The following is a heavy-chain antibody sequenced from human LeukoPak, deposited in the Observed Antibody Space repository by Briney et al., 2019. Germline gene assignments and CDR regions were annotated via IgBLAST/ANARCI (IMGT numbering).Heavy chain of an antibody. J-gene: IGHJ6*02. CDR2: ISGSGDST. CDR3: VRRAAVRGMDF. V-gene: IGHV3-23*01. D-gene: IGHD1-14*01. Sequence: PWGPLRLSCTASGFIFDTHTLTWVRQAPGKGLEWVASISGSGDSTNYGDSVKGRFTISRDNFKRTVHLEMSNLRADDTAMYYCVRRAAVRGMDFWGLGTTVIVSS. CDR1: GFIFDTHT.